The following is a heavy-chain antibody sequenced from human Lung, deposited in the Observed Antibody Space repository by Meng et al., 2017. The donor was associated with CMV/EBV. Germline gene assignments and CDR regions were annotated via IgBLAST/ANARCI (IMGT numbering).Heavy chain of an antibody. D-gene: IGHD6-13*01. CDR3: TRLTAADTSFDC. CDR1: GFTFSGSA. J-gene: IGHJ4*02. V-gene: IGHV3-73*01. Sequence: GGSLRLSCAASGFTFSGSAIHWVRQASGKGLEWVGRIKTKADNYATAYAASLKGRFTISRDDSQNTAYLQMNSLKTEDTAVYYCTRLTAADTSFDCWGQGTLVXVSS. CDR2: IKTKADNYAT.